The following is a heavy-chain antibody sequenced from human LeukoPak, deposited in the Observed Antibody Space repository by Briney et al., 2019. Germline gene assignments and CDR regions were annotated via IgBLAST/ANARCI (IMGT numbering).Heavy chain of an antibody. Sequence: GGSLRLSCAASGFTFSSYGMHWVRQAPGKGLEWVAVISYDGSNKYYADSVKGRFTISRDNSKNTLYLQMNSLRAEDTAVYYCAKVSVGADLDYWGQRTLVTVSS. J-gene: IGHJ4*02. CDR1: GFTFSSYG. CDR2: ISYDGSNK. D-gene: IGHD1-26*01. CDR3: AKVSVGADLDY. V-gene: IGHV3-30*18.